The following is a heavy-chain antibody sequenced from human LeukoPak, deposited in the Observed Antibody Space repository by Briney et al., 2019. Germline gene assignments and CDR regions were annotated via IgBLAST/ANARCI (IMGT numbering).Heavy chain of an antibody. J-gene: IGHJ5*02. CDR3: ARRRTIFGVVGPGWFDP. CDR1: GGSFSGYY. CDR2: INHSGST. Sequence: SETLSLTCAVYGGSFSGYYWSWIRQPPGKGLEWIGEINHSGSTNYNPSLKSRVTISVDTSKNRFSLKLSSVTAADTAVYYCARRRTIFGVVGPGWFDPWGQGTLVTVSS. D-gene: IGHD3-3*01. V-gene: IGHV4-34*01.